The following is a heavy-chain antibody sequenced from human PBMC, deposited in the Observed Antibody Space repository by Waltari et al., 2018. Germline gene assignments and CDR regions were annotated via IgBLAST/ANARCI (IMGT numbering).Heavy chain of an antibody. J-gene: IGHJ4*02. CDR2: IKKDGGVK. V-gene: IGHV3-7*01. Sequence: EVQLVESGGGLVQPGGSLRLSCAASGFTFSSYWMTWVRKAPGKGLEWVANIKKDGGVKYYVDSVRGRFTISRDNAKNSLYLQMNILRAEDTAVYYCARDSGYSGYNSYSFDYWGQGTLVTVSS. CDR3: ARDSGYSGYNSYSFDY. CDR1: GFTFSSYW. D-gene: IGHD5-12*01.